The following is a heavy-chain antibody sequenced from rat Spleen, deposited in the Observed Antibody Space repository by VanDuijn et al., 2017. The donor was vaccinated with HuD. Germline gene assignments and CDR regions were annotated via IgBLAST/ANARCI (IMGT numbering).Heavy chain of an antibody. J-gene: IGHJ2*01. Sequence: QVQLKESGPGLVQPSQTLSLACTVSGFSLTSYHVHWVRQPSGKGLEWMGVIWTGGNTESKSTLKARLSISRDTSKSQVFLKMNSLQTEDTATYYCARELPGYNPFDYWGQGVMVTVSS. D-gene: IGHD1-4*01. CDR3: ARELPGYNPFDY. CDR2: IWTGGNT. CDR1: GFSLTSYH. V-gene: IGHV2-43*01.